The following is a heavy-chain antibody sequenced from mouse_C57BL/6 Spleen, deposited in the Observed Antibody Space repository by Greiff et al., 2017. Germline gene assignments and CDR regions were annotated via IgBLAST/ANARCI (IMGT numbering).Heavy chain of an antibody. V-gene: IGHV1-82*01. CDR3: ARWESSGFAY. CDR2: IYPGDGDT. CDR1: GYAFSSSW. Sequence: QVHLQQSGPELVKPGASVKISCKASGYAFSSSWMNWVKQRPGKGLEWIGRIYPGDGDTNYNGKFKGKATLTADKSSSTAYMQLISLTSEDSAVYFCARWESSGFAYWGQGTLVTVSS. J-gene: IGHJ3*01. D-gene: IGHD3-2*02.